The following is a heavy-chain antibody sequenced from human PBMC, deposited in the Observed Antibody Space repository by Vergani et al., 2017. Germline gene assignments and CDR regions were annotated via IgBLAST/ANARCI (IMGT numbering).Heavy chain of an antibody. D-gene: IGHD2-2*01. CDR3: ARIPPAKDAWYFDL. CDR2: IDWDDDK. J-gene: IGHJ2*01. CDR1: GFSLSTSGMC. V-gene: IGHV2-70*01. Sequence: QVTLRESGPALVKPTQTLTLTCTFSGFSLSTSGMCVSWIRQPPGKALEWLALIDWDDDKYYSTSLKTRLTISKDTSKNQVVLTMTNIDPVDTATYYCARIPPAKDAWYFDLWGRGTLVTVSS.